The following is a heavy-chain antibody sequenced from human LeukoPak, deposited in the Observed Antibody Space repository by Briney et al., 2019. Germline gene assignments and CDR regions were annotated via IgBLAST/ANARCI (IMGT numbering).Heavy chain of an antibody. CDR3: ARLQDTAMADY. D-gene: IGHD5-18*01. Sequence: ASVKVSCKASGYTFTTYGISWVRQAPGQGLEWMGWISAYKGNTNYAQKLQGRVTMTTDTSTSTAYMELRSLRSDDTAVYYCARLQDTAMADYWGQGTLVTVSS. J-gene: IGHJ4*02. CDR2: ISAYKGNT. V-gene: IGHV1-18*01. CDR1: GYTFTTYG.